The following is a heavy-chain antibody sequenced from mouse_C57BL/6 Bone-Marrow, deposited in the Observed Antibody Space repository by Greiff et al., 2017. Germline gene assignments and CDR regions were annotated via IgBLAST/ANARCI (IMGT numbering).Heavy chain of an antibody. Sequence: EVQGVESGTVLARPGASVKMSCKTSGYTFTSYWMHWVKQRPGQGLEWIGAIYPGNSDTSYNQKFKGKAKLTAVTSASTAYMELSSLTNEDSAVYYCTRNPYYYGSSPYFDYWGQGTTLTVSS. CDR3: TRNPYYYGSSPYFDY. J-gene: IGHJ2*01. CDR2: IYPGNSDT. CDR1: GYTFTSYW. D-gene: IGHD1-1*01. V-gene: IGHV1-5*01.